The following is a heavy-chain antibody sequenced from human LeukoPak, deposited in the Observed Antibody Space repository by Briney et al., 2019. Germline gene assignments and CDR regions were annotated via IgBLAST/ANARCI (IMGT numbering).Heavy chain of an antibody. J-gene: IGHJ6*02. CDR3: AKDHGDYYYYGMDV. Sequence: PGGSLRLSCAVSGFTFDDNAMHWVRQAPGKGLEWVSGISWNSGSIGYADSVKGRFTISRDNAKNSLYLQMNSLRAEDTALYYCAKDHGDYYYYGMDVWGQGTTVTVSS. CDR1: GFTFDDNA. D-gene: IGHD4-17*01. V-gene: IGHV3-9*01. CDR2: ISWNSGSI.